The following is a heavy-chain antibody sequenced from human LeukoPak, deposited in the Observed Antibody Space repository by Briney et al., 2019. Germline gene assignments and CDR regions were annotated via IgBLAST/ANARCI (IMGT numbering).Heavy chain of an antibody. J-gene: IGHJ4*02. Sequence: GGSLRLSCAASGFTLSDYAMHWVRQAPGKGLEWVAVISYDGSNKYYADSVKGRFTISRDNSKNTLYLQMNSLRAEDTAVYYCAKDEAKDFDYWGQGTLVTVSS. CDR3: AKDEAKDFDY. CDR1: GFTLSDYA. V-gene: IGHV3-30*18. CDR2: ISYDGSNK.